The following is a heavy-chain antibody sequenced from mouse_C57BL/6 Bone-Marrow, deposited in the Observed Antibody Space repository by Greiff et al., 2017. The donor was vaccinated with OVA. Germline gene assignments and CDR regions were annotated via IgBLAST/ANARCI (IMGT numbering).Heavy chain of an antibody. D-gene: IGHD1-1*01. CDR3: ARSYYYGSGFAY. Sequence: VQLVESGPELVKPGASVKISCKASGYSFTSYYIHWVKQRPGQGLEWIGWIYPGSGNTKYNEKFKGKATLTADTSSSTAYMQLSSLTSEDSAVYYCARSYYYGSGFAYWGQGTLVTVSA. V-gene: IGHV1-66*01. CDR1: GYSFTSYY. J-gene: IGHJ3*01. CDR2: IYPGSGNT.